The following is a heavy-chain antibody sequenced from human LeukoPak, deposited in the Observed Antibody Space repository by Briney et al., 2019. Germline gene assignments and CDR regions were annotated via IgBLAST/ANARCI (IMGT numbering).Heavy chain of an antibody. CDR2: ISAYNGNT. D-gene: IGHD3-9*01. V-gene: IGHV1-18*01. CDR1: GYTFTSYG. J-gene: IGHJ6*03. CDR3: ARDKEGGLLRYFDWLPTAQSQGYYMDV. Sequence: ASVKVSCKASGYTFTSYGISWVRQAPGQGLEWMGWISAYNGNTNYAQKLQGRVTMTTDTSTSTAYMELRSLRSDDTAVYYCARDKEGGLLRYFDWLPTAQSQGYYMDVWGKGTTVTVSS.